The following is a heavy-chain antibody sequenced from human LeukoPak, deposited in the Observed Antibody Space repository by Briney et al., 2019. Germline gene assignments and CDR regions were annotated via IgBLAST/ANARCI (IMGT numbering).Heavy chain of an antibody. Sequence: PGRSLRLSCAASGFTFSNYGMYWVRQAPGKGLEWVATIWYDGGNKYYADSVKGRFTISRDNSKNTLYLQMNSLRAEDTAIYYCAKNTVAMTTVTTYFDYWGQGTLVTVSS. CDR2: IWYDGGNK. CDR3: AKNTVAMTTVTTYFDY. J-gene: IGHJ4*02. CDR1: GFTFSNYG. V-gene: IGHV3-33*06. D-gene: IGHD4-17*01.